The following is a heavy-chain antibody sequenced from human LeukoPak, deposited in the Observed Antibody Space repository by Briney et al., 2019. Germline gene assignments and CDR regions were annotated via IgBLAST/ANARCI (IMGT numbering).Heavy chain of an antibody. V-gene: IGHV2-5*01. CDR3: AHIRILDTAMVFDY. D-gene: IGHD5-18*01. Sequence: ESGPTLVKPTQTLTLTCTFSGFSLSTSGVGVGWIRQPPGKALEWLALIYWNDDKRYSPSLKSRLTITKDTSKNQVVLTMTNMDPVDTATYYCAHIRILDTAMVFDYWGQGTLVTVSS. CDR2: IYWNDDK. J-gene: IGHJ4*02. CDR1: GFSLSTSGVG.